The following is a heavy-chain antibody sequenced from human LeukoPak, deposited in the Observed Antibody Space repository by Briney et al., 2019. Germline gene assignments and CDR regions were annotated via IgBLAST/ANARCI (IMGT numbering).Heavy chain of an antibody. V-gene: IGHV3-30*03. Sequence: GGSLRLSCAASGFTFSTYGMHWVRQAPGKGLEWVAVISYDGSNKYYADSVKGRFTISRDNSKNTLYLQMNSLRAEDTAVYYCARGPDDYGPSGYFDYWGQGTLVTVSS. CDR1: GFTFSTYG. J-gene: IGHJ4*02. D-gene: IGHD4-17*01. CDR2: ISYDGSNK. CDR3: ARGPDDYGPSGYFDY.